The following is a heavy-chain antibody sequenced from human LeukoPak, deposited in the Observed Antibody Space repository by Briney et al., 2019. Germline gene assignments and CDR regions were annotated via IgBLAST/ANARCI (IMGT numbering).Heavy chain of an antibody. V-gene: IGHV1-69*04. CDR1: GGTFSSYA. CDR2: IIPILGIA. Sequence: SVKVSCKASGGTFSSYAISWVRQAPGQGLEWMGRIIPILGIANYAQKFQGRVTITADKSTSTAYMELSSLRSEDTAVYYCASPGDSSGYYFDYWGQGTLVTVSS. D-gene: IGHD3-22*01. CDR3: ASPGDSSGYYFDY. J-gene: IGHJ4*02.